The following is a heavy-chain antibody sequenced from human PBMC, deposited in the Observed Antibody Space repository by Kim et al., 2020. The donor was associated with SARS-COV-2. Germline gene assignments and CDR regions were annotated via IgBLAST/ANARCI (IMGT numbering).Heavy chain of an antibody. J-gene: IGHJ3*02. CDR2: ISGSGGST. V-gene: IGHV3-23*01. D-gene: IGHD2-2*01. Sequence: GGSLRLSCAASGFTFSSYAMSWVRQAPGKGLEWVSHISGSGGSTYYADSVQGRFTISRDNSKNTLYLHMNSLRAEDTAVYYCAQDARAGCSSTSCYAFDIWGQGTLVTVSS. CDR1: GFTFSSYA. CDR3: AQDARAGCSSTSCYAFDI.